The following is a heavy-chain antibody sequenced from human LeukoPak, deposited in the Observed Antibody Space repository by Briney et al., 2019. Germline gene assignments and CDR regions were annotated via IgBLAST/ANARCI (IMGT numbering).Heavy chain of an antibody. V-gene: IGHV1-46*01. Sequence: ASVKVSCKASGYTFTNYYMHWVRQAPGQGLEWMGIINPSDGSTNYAQKFQGRVTMTRDMSTSTVYMELYSPRSEDTAVYYCARDAYSSSWSYYYMDVWGKGTTVTVSS. CDR2: INPSDGST. CDR3: ARDAYSSSWSYYYMDV. CDR1: GYTFTNYY. J-gene: IGHJ6*03. D-gene: IGHD6-13*01.